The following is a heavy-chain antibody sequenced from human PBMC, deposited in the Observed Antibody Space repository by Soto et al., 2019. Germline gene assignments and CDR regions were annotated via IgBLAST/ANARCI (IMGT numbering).Heavy chain of an antibody. J-gene: IGHJ6*02. CDR3: VMVDNYVTPTPQDV. V-gene: IGHV1-18*01. D-gene: IGHD3-16*01. CDR1: GYIFVNYG. CDR2: ISPYTGNT. Sequence: QVQLVQSGDEVKKPGAAVKVSCKASGYIFVNYGIAWVRQAPGQGLEWMGWISPYTGNTHSASKVQGRLTMTTDTSTSTAYMDLGSLTSDDTAVYYCVMVDNYVTPTPQDVWGQGTTVTVSS.